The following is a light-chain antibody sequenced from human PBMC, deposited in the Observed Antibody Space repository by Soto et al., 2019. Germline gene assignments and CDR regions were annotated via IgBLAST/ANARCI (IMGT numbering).Light chain of an antibody. V-gene: IGKV1-5*03. Sequence: IQLTQSPSTLSASVGDRVTITCRASRSVYTWLAWYQQKPGKAPNFLIYKASNLRSGVLSRFSGSGSGTEFTLTISSLQPDDFATYYCQQYGGYPETFGQGTKVEIK. CDR1: RSVYTW. J-gene: IGKJ1*01. CDR2: KAS. CDR3: QQYGGYPET.